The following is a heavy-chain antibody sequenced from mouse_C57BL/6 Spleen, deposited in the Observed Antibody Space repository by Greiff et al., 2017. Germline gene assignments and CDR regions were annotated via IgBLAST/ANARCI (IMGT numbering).Heavy chain of an antibody. Sequence: QVQLQQPGAELVKPGASVKLSCKASGYTFTSYWMQWVKQRPGQGLEWIGEIDPSDSYTNYNQKFKGKATLTVDTSSSTAYMQLSSLTSEDSAVYYFVVVAGQAWFAYWGQGTLVTVTA. CDR1: GYTFTSYW. J-gene: IGHJ3*01. D-gene: IGHD1-1*01. CDR3: VVVAGQAWFAY. CDR2: IDPSDSYT. V-gene: IGHV1-50*01.